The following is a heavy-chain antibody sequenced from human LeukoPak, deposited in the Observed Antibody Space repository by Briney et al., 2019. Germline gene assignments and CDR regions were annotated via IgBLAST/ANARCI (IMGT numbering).Heavy chain of an antibody. CDR1: GGSISSYY. V-gene: IGHV4-59*01. CDR2: IYYSGST. D-gene: IGHD1-26*01. J-gene: IGHJ3*02. CDR3: ATARPSGSYSMWSAFDI. Sequence: SETLSLTCTVSGGSISSYYWSWIRQPPGKGLEWIGYIYYSGSTNYNPSLKSRVTISVDTSKNQFSLKLSSVTAEDTAVYYCATARPSGSYSMWSAFDIWGQGTMVTVSS.